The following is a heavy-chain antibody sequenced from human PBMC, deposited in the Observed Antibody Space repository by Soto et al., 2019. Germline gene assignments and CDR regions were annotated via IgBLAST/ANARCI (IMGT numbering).Heavy chain of an antibody. CDR1: GGSISSSSYY. V-gene: IGHV4-39*01. D-gene: IGHD2-2*01. CDR3: ARLIVVVPAALHYYMDV. CDR2: IYYSGST. Sequence: QLQLQESGPGLVKPLETLSLTCTVSGGSISSSSYYWGWIRQPPGKGLEWIGSIYYSGSTYYNPSLKSRVTISVDTSKNQFSLKLSSVTAADTAVYYCARLIVVVPAALHYYMDVWGKGTTVTVSS. J-gene: IGHJ6*03.